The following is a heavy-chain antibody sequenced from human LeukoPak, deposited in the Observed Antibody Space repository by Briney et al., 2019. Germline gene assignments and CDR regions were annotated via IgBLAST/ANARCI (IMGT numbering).Heavy chain of an antibody. Sequence: GASVKVSCKASAYTFTGYYMHWLRQAPGQGLDWMGWINPNSGGTNYAQNFQGRVTMTRDTSISTAYMELSRLRSDDTAVYYCARSMQQLRRFQHWGQGTLVTVSS. CDR2: INPNSGGT. D-gene: IGHD6-13*01. V-gene: IGHV1-2*02. CDR3: ARSMQQLRRFQH. J-gene: IGHJ1*01. CDR1: AYTFTGYY.